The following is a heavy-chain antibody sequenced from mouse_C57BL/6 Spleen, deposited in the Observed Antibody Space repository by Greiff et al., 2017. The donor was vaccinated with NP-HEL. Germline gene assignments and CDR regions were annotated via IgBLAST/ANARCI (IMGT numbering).Heavy chain of an antibody. J-gene: IGHJ4*01. D-gene: IGHD2-4*01. CDR2: IDPANGNT. CDR3: ARSCDYDEDDAMDY. V-gene: IGHV14-3*01. Sequence: VHVKQSVAELVRPGASVKLSCTASGFNIKNTYMHWVKQRPEQGLEWIGRIDPANGNTKYAPKFQGKATITADTSSNTAYLQLSSLTSEDTAIYYCARSCDYDEDDAMDYWGQGTSVTVSS. CDR1: GFNIKNTY.